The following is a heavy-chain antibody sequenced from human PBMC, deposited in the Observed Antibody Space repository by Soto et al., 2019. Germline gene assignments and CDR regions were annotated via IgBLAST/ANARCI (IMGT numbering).Heavy chain of an antibody. Sequence: EVQLLESGGGLIQPGGSLRISCEASGFNFSDYAMNWVRQAPGKGLEWVSGISGGARSTYYADSVKGRFTISRDNSRNTLSLQMDTLRAEDTAVYYCARLPYSYVSLYFFDFWGQGSLVTVSS. V-gene: IGHV3-23*01. CDR3: ARLPYSYVSLYFFDF. J-gene: IGHJ4*02. D-gene: IGHD5-18*01. CDR2: ISGGARST. CDR1: GFNFSDYA.